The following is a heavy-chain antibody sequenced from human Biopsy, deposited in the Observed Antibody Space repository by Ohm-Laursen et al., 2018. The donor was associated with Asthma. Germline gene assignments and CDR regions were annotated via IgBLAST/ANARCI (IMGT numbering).Heavy chain of an antibody. CDR2: ILTKFDIT. J-gene: IGHJ4*02. Sequence: ASVNVSCKISGYSLTDLSMHWVRQAPGQGLEWMGTILTKFDITSYAEKFQGRVTITADKSTRTTYMELSRLRSEDTAVYYCARSYDTDSYPVLVLDYWGQGTLVTVSS. D-gene: IGHD3-22*01. CDR1: GYSLTDLS. V-gene: IGHV1-24*01. CDR3: ARSYDTDSYPVLVLDY.